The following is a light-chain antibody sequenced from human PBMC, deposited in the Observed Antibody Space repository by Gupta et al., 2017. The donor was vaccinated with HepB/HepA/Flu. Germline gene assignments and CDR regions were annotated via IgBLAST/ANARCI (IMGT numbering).Light chain of an antibody. CDR2: DNN. J-gene: IGLJ3*02. CDR3: GTWDSSLSAL. Sequence: QSVLTQPSSVSAAPGQKVTISCSGSSSNIGKNYVSWYQQLPGTAPKLLIYDNNERPSGIPDRFSGSKSGSSATLVITGLQTGDEADYYCGTWDSSLSALFGGGTKLTVL. V-gene: IGLV1-51*01. CDR1: SSNIGKNY.